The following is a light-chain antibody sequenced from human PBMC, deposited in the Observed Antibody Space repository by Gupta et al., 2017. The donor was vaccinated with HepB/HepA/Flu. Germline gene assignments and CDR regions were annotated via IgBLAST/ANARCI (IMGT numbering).Light chain of an antibody. J-gene: IGLJ1*01. CDR3: AAWDNSLSAYV. V-gene: IGLV1-47*02. CDR2: NDY. CDR1: SSNVGRDN. Sequence: QSVLTQPPSAPGTPGQRLTISCSCSSSNVGRDNVYWYQQLPGTAPKLLIYNDYQRPSGVPDRFSGSKSGTSASLAISGLRSEDEADYYCAAWDNSLSAYVFGTGTWVTVL.